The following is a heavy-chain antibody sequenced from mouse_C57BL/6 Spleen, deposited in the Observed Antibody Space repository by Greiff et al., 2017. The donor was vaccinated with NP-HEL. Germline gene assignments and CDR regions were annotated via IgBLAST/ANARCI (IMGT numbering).Heavy chain of an antibody. CDR3: ARGGLRPWFAY. D-gene: IGHD2-4*01. Sequence: VQLQQSGAELVMPGASVKLSCKASGYTFTSYWMHWVKQRPGQGLEWIGEIDPSDSYTNYNQKFKGKSTLTVDKSSSTAYMQLSSLTSEDSAVYYCARGGLRPWFAYWGQGTLVTVSA. J-gene: IGHJ3*01. CDR2: IDPSDSYT. CDR1: GYTFTSYW. V-gene: IGHV1-69*01.